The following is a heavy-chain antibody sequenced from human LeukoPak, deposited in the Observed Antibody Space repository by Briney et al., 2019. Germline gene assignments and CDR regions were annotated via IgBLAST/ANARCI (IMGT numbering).Heavy chain of an antibody. CDR2: ITSSSTSI. J-gene: IGHJ4*02. D-gene: IGHD3-9*01. Sequence: PGGSLRLSCAASGFTFSTYSMNWVRQAPGKGLEWVSSITSSSTSIYFADSVKGRFTISRGNAKNSLYLQMNSLRAEDTAVYYCARTYYDILTGYNPYFDYWGQGTLVTVSS. V-gene: IGHV3-21*01. CDR3: ARTYYDILTGYNPYFDY. CDR1: GFTFSTYS.